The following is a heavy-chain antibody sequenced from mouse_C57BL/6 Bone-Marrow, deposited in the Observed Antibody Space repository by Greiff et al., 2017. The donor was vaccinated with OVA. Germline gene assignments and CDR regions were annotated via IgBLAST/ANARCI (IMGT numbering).Heavy chain of an antibody. CDR2: IDPSDRYT. CDR1: GYTFTSYW. V-gene: IGHV1-50*01. J-gene: IGHJ4*01. D-gene: IGHD2-2*01. CDR3: ARRITWLRRRGYAMDY. Sequence: QVQLQQPGAELVKPGASVKLSCKASGYTFTSYWMQWVKQRPGQGLEWIGEIDPSDRYTNYNQKFKGKATLTVDTSSSTAYMQLSSLTSEDSAVYCCARRITWLRRRGYAMDYWGQGTSVTVSS.